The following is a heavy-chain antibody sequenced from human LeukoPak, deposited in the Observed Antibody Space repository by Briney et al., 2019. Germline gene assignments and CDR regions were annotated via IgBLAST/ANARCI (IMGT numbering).Heavy chain of an antibody. Sequence: GASVKVSCKASGYTFTSYGTSWVRQAPGQGLEWMGWISAYNGNTNYAQKLQGRVTMTTDTSTSTAYMELRSLRSDDTAVYYCARDTPPADFWSGYYTSYYYYMDVWGKGTTVTVSS. CDR2: ISAYNGNT. D-gene: IGHD3-3*01. J-gene: IGHJ6*03. V-gene: IGHV1-18*01. CDR1: GYTFTSYG. CDR3: ARDTPPADFWSGYYTSYYYYMDV.